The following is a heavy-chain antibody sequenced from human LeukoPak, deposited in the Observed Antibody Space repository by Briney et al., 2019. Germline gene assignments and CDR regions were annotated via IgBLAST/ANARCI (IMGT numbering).Heavy chain of an antibody. J-gene: IGHJ4*02. CDR1: GYTFTGYY. CDR3: ARIDGSGSYLEYYFDY. D-gene: IGHD3-10*01. V-gene: IGHV1-2*02. CDR2: INPNSGGT. Sequence: ASVKVSCKASGYTFTGYYMHWVRQAPGQGLEWMGWINPNSGGTNYAQKFQGRVTMTRDTSISTAYMELSRLRSDDTAVYYCARIDGSGSYLEYYFDYWGQGTLVTVSS.